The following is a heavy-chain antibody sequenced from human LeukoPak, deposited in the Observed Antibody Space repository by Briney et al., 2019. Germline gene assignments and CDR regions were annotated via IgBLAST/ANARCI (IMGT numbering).Heavy chain of an antibody. Sequence: GASAKVSCKASGGTFSSYAISWVRQAPAQGREWMGGIIPIFGTANYAQKFQGRVTITADEYTSTAYMELSSLRSEDTAVYYCARDVVPAAIVNWFDPWGQGTLVTVSS. CDR1: GGTFSSYA. J-gene: IGHJ5*02. CDR3: ARDVVPAAIVNWFDP. V-gene: IGHV1-69*13. D-gene: IGHD2-2*01. CDR2: IIPIFGTA.